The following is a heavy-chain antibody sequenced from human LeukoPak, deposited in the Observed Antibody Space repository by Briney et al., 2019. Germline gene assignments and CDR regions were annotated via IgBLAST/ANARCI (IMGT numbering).Heavy chain of an antibody. D-gene: IGHD1-26*01. J-gene: IGHJ4*02. Sequence: GGSLRLSCAASGFTFNSYGMHWVRQAPGKGLEWVAVISYVGSNNYYADSVKGRFTISRDNSKNTLYLQMNSLRAEDTAVYYCARDSGSYYYFDYWGQGTPVTVSS. CDR3: ARDSGSYYYFDY. V-gene: IGHV3-33*05. CDR1: GFTFNSYG. CDR2: ISYVGSNN.